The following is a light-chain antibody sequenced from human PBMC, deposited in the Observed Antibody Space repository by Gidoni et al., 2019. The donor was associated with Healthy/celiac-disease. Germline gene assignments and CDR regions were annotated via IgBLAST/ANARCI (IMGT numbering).Light chain of an antibody. V-gene: IGKV4-1*01. Sequence: DIVMTQSPDSLAVSLGERATINCKSSQSVLYSSNNKNYLAWYQQRPGQPPKLLIYWASTRESGVPDRFSGSGSGTDFTLTISSLQAEDVAVYYCQQYYSTPRXXXGGTKVEI. CDR3: QQYYSTPRX. J-gene: IGKJ4*01. CDR1: QSVLYSSNNKNY. CDR2: WAS.